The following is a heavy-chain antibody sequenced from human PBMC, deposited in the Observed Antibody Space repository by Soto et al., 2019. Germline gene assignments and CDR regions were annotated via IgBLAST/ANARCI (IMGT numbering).Heavy chain of an antibody. V-gene: IGHV1-46*01. Sequence: GASVEVSCKASGYTFTTYYMYWVRQAPGQGLEWMGIINPSGGSTSFAQKFQGRVTMTRDTSTSTVYMELISLTSEDTAVYYCARDVGMASRPYLDYWGQGTLVTVSS. CDR1: GYTFTTYY. J-gene: IGHJ4*02. CDR2: INPSGGST. CDR3: ARDVGMASRPYLDY. D-gene: IGHD6-6*01.